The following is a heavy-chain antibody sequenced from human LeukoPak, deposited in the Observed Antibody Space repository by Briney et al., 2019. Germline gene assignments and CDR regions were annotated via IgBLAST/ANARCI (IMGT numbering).Heavy chain of an antibody. J-gene: IGHJ6*03. CDR1: AFTFSNYD. CDR2: FSASGSGT. Sequence: GGSLRLSCAASAFTFSNYDMSWVRQAPGKGLEWVSAFSASGSGTYYADSVKGRFTISRDNSKNTLYLQMNSLRAEDTAVYYCAKGYSSSSTYYYFYMDVWGKGTTVTVSS. V-gene: IGHV3-23*01. CDR3: AKGYSSSSTYYYFYMDV. D-gene: IGHD6-6*01.